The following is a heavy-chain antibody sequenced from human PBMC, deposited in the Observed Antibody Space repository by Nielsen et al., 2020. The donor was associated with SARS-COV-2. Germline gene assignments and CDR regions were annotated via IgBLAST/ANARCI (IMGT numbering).Heavy chain of an antibody. CDR3: GVGATLYYGMDV. D-gene: IGHD1-26*01. CDR2: ISGSGGST. Sequence: GESLKISCAASGFTFSSYAMSWVRQAPGKGLEWVSAISGSGGSTYYADSVKGRFTISRDNAKNSLYLQMNSLRAEDTAVYYCGVGATLYYGMDVWGQGTTVTVSS. J-gene: IGHJ6*02. CDR1: GFTFSSYA. V-gene: IGHV3-23*01.